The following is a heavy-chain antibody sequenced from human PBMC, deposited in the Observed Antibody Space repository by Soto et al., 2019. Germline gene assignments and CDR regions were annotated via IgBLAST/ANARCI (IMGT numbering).Heavy chain of an antibody. CDR2: ISAYNGNT. D-gene: IGHD2-15*01. Sequence: ASVKVSCKASGYTFTSYGISWVRQAPGQGLEWMGWISAYNGNTNYAQKFQGRVTMTRNTSISTAYMELSSLRSEDTAVYYCARDSLIGDIVLPSGPWGQGTLVTVSS. CDR3: ARDSLIGDIVLPSGP. J-gene: IGHJ5*02. V-gene: IGHV1-18*01. CDR1: GYTFTSYG.